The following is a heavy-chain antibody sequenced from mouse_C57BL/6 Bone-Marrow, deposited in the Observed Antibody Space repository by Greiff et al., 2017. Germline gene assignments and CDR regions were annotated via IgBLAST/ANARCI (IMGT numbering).Heavy chain of an antibody. CDR2: IYPGDGDT. CDR1: GYAFRSYW. CDR3: ARDYSNYPYYYAMDY. D-gene: IGHD2-5*01. Sequence: VQRVESGAELVKPGASVKISCKASGYAFRSYWMNWVKPRPGKGLEWIGQIYPGDGDTNYNGKFKGKATLTADKSSSTAYMQLSSLTSEDSAVYFCARDYSNYPYYYAMDYWGQGTSVTVSS. V-gene: IGHV1-80*01. J-gene: IGHJ4*01.